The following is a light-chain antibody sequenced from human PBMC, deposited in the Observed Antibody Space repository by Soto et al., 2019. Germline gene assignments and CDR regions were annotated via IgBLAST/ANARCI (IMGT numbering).Light chain of an antibody. CDR1: SSNIGSNS. CDR2: SSS. Sequence: QSVLTQSPSASGTPGQRVTVSCSGSSSNIGSNSVTWYQQLPGTAPKVLIYSSSERPSGVPDRFSGSKSGTSASLAISGLQSEDEADYYCCSYTTSNTRQIVFGTGNKVTVL. V-gene: IGLV1-44*01. CDR3: CSYTTSNTRQIV. J-gene: IGLJ1*01.